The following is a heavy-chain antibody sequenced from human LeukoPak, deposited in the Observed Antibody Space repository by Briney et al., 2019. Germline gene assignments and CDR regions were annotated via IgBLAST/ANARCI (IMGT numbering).Heavy chain of an antibody. J-gene: IGHJ5*02. CDR3: AKVPRQHDNWFDP. Sequence: GGSLRPSCVGSGFTFRSHAMSWVRQAPEKGLEFVSGIYENGGTTYYADSVKGRFSISRDNAKNSLYLQMNSLRAEDTAIYYCAKVPRQHDNWFDPWGQGTLVTVSS. CDR1: GFTFRSHA. CDR2: IYENGGTT. D-gene: IGHD3-9*01. V-gene: IGHV3-23*01.